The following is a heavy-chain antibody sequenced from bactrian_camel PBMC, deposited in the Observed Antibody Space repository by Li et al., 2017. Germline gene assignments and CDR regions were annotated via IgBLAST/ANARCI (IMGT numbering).Heavy chain of an antibody. CDR1: GYTYSRFSRYC. V-gene: IGHV3S53*01. CDR3: AADFRAGGTLNPLAYDS. CDR2: IDNSGST. J-gene: IGHJ4*01. Sequence: VQLVEYGGGSVQSGGSLRLSCAASGYTYSRFSRYCLGWFRQSPGEEREGVATIDNSGSTIYADFVEGRFTISQDNAKNTVYLQMNSLKPEDTAVYSCAADFRAGGTLNPLAYDSWGQGTQVTVS. D-gene: IGHD1*01.